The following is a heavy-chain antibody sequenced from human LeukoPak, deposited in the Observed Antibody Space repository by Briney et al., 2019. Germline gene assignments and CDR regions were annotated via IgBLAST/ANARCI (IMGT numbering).Heavy chain of an antibody. CDR2: ISGSGCTT. D-gene: IGHD3-3*01. V-gene: IGHV3-23*01. CDR3: ARDLYADFWSGSVDY. CDR1: GFSFSSYA. Sequence: GGSLRLSCEASGFSFSSYATSWVRQAPGKGLEGVSGISGSGCTTYYAGSLKGRFTISRDISKNTLYLQMSSLRAGDTAVYYCARDLYADFWSGSVDYWGRGPLVTVSS. J-gene: IGHJ4*02.